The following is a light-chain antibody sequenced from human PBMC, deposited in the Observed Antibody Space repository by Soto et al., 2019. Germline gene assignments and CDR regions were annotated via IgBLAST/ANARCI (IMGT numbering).Light chain of an antibody. CDR1: QSISSW. V-gene: IGKV1-5*01. J-gene: IGKJ1*01. CDR2: DAS. CDR3: QQDSLYST. Sequence: DIQMTKSPSTLSASVGDRVTITCRASQSISSWLAWYQQEPGKAPRLLISDASSLESGVPSRFSGSGSGTEFTRTISSLQPDDFATYFCQQDSLYSTFGQGTKVEIK.